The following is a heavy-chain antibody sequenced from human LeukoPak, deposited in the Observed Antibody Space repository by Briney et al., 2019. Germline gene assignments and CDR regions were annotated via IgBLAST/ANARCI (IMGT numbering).Heavy chain of an antibody. CDR2: VNHSGRT. CDR3: ARLVARTAFDI. V-gene: IGHV4-34*01. J-gene: IGHJ3*02. D-gene: IGHD5-12*01. Sequence: SETLSLTCAVYGRSFSGYYWSWVRQPPGKGLEWMGEVNHSGRTSYNPSLKSRVTISADTSKNQFSLRMTSLTAADTAVYYCARLVARTAFDIWGQGTMVTVSS. CDR1: GRSFSGYY.